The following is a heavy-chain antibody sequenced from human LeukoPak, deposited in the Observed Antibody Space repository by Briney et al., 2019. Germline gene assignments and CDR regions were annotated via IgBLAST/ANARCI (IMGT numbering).Heavy chain of an antibody. D-gene: IGHD4-17*01. V-gene: IGHV5-51*03. CDR1: GYSFTSYW. J-gene: IGHJ4*02. CDR2: IYPGDSDT. CDR3: ARRPQTDYGDYVGDY. Sequence: PGESLKISCKGSGYSFTSYWIGWVRQMPGKGLEWMGIIYPGDSDTRYSPSFQGQVTISADKSISTAYLQWSSLKASDTAMYYCARRPQTDYGDYVGDYWGQGTLVTVSS.